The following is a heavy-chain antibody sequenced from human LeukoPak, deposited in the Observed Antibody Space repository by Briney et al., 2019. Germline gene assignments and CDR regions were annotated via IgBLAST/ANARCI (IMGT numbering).Heavy chain of an antibody. CDR1: GFTFSWYS. J-gene: IGHJ4*02. Sequence: GGSLRLSCAASGFTFSWYSMNWVRQAPGKGLEWVSYISGSSTTIYYADSVKGRFTVSRDNAKNSLYLQMNSLRAEDTAVYYCARGGGSSYFDYWGQGTLVTVSS. V-gene: IGHV3-48*04. CDR2: ISGSSTTI. D-gene: IGHD1-26*01. CDR3: ARGGGSSYFDY.